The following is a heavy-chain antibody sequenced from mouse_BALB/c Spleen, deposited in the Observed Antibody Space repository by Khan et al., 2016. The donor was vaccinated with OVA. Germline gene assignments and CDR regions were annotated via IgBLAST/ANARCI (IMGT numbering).Heavy chain of an antibody. CDR2: INPSTGYT. CDR3: ARSYYGSGAIDY. CDR1: GYTFTSYW. V-gene: IGHV1-7*01. J-gene: IGHJ4*01. D-gene: IGHD1-1*01. Sequence: VQLQQSGAELAKPGASVKMSCKASGYTFTSYWMHWVKQRPGQGLEWIGYINPSTGYTEYNQKFKDKATLTADKSSSTAYMQLSSLTSEDSAVYYCARSYYGSGAIDYWGQGTSVTVSS.